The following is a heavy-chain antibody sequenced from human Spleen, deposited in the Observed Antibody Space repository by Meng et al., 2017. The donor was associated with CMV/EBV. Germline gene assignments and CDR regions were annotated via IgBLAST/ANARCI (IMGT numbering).Heavy chain of an antibody. Sequence: ASVKVSCKASGYTFTGYYMHWVRQAPGQGLEWMGWISAYNGNTNYAQKLQGRVTMTTDTSTSTAYMELRSLRSDDTAVYYCARVDFYYYGMDVWGQGTTVTVSS. D-gene: IGHD3/OR15-3a*01. CDR3: ARVDFYYYGMDV. V-gene: IGHV1-18*04. CDR1: GYTFTGYY. J-gene: IGHJ6*02. CDR2: ISAYNGNT.